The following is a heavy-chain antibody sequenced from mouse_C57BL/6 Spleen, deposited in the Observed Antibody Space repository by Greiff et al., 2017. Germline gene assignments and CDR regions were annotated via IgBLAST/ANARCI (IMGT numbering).Heavy chain of an antibody. J-gene: IGHJ3*01. Sequence: VNLVESGPGLVAPSQSLSITCTVSGFSLTSYGVHWVRQPPGKGLEWLVVIWSDGSTTYNSALKSRLSISQDNSKSQVFLKMNSLQPDDTAMYYCASSYGYDGWFAYWGQGTLVTVSA. D-gene: IGHD2-2*01. CDR2: IWSDGST. CDR3: ASSYGYDGWFAY. CDR1: GFSLTSYG. V-gene: IGHV2-6*03.